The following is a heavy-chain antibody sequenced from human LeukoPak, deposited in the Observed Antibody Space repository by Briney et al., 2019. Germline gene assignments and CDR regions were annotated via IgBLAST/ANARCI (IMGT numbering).Heavy chain of an antibody. D-gene: IGHD1-14*01. CDR3: ARDRTTGPQYDAFDI. CDR1: GGSISSGTYY. J-gene: IGHJ3*02. V-gene: IGHV4-61*02. Sequence: PSETLSLTCSVSGGSISSGTYYWSWIRQPAGKGLEWIGRIYTSGSTNYNPSLKSRVTISVDTSNNQFSLKLNSVTAADAAVYYCARDRTTGPQYDAFDIWGQGTMVTVSS. CDR2: IYTSGST.